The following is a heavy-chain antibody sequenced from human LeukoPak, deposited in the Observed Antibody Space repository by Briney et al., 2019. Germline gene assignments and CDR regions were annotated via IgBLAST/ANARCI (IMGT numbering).Heavy chain of an antibody. CDR1: GFNFKAYW. Sequence: GGSLRLSCTTSGFNFKAYWMGWVRQAPGKGLEWVSSISSSSSYIYYADSVKGRFTISRDNAKNSLYLQMNSLRAEDTAVYYCARAPKYSSGWYRDYYGMDVWGQGTTVTVSS. V-gene: IGHV3-21*01. J-gene: IGHJ6*02. CDR2: ISSSSSYI. CDR3: ARAPKYSSGWYRDYYGMDV. D-gene: IGHD6-19*01.